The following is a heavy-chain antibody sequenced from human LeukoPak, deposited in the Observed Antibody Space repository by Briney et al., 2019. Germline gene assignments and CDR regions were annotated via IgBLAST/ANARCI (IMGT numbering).Heavy chain of an antibody. J-gene: IGHJ4*02. Sequence: PGGSLRVSCVASGFDFNDNFMIWVRQAPGQGLEWISIIYASGGAFHSESVKGRFSAFRDTSKNTIFLQMNNLRAADTAMYYCVRRHDYWGQGTLVTVSS. CDR2: IYASGGA. V-gene: IGHV3-53*01. CDR1: GFDFNDNF. CDR3: VRRHDY.